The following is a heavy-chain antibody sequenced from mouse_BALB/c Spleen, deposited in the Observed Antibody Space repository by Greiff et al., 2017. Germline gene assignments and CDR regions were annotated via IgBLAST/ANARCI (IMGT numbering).Heavy chain of an antibody. CDR3: ARPYAMDY. V-gene: IGHV5-12-1*01. CDR2: ISSGGGST. Sequence: EVNVVESGGGLVKPGGSLKLSCAASGFAFSSYDMSWVRQTPEKRLEWVAYISSGGGSTYYPDTVKGRFTISRDNAKNTLYLQMSSLKSEDTAMYYCARPYAMDYWGQGTSVTVSS. J-gene: IGHJ4*01. CDR1: GFAFSSYD.